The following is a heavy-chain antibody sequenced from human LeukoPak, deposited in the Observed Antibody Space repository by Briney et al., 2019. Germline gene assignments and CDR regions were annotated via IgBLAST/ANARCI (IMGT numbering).Heavy chain of an antibody. Sequence: GALRLSCAVSGFPFSDSEMNWVRQAPGKGLGWVSYISSSGTTIYYANSVKGRFTISRDNAKNSLYLQMNSLRAEDTAIYYCARDDLNWGSYYYGMDVWGQGTTVTVSS. CDR1: GFPFSDSE. CDR2: ISSSGTTI. CDR3: ARDDLNWGSYYYGMDV. V-gene: IGHV3-48*03. D-gene: IGHD7-27*01. J-gene: IGHJ6*02.